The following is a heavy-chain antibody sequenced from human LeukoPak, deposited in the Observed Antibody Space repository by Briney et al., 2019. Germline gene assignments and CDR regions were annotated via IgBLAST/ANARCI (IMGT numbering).Heavy chain of an antibody. Sequence: SETLSLTCAVYGGSFSGYYWSWIRQPPGKGLEWIGEINHSGSTNYNPSLKSRVTISVDTSKNQISLKLSSVTAADTAVYYCARGLRDDLFDYWGQGTLVTVSS. V-gene: IGHV4-34*01. J-gene: IGHJ4*02. D-gene: IGHD4-17*01. CDR2: INHSGST. CDR3: ARGLRDDLFDY. CDR1: GGSFSGYY.